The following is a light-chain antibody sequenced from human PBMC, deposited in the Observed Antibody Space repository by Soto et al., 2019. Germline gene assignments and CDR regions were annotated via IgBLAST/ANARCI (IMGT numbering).Light chain of an antibody. V-gene: IGKV3-20*01. Sequence: EIVLTQSPGSLSLSPGERATLSCRASQSVDSSFFAWYQQKPGQAPRLLIYGASNRATGIPDRFSGRGSGTYFPLTITGLEPEDFAVYYCQQYVSSVTFGQGTKVEIK. CDR1: QSVDSSF. CDR2: GAS. CDR3: QQYVSSVT. J-gene: IGKJ1*01.